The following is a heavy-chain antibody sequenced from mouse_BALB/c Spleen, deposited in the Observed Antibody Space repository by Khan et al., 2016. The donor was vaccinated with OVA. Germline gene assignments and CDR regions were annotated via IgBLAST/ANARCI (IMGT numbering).Heavy chain of an antibody. J-gene: IGHJ4*01. Sequence: QVQLKESGPGLVAPSQSLSITCTVSGFSLTNYGVHWVRQPPGKGLEWLVAIWSDGSTNYNSVPKSRLSISKDNSKSQVFLKMNSLQTDDTAIYYCARWFDGYSSLYAMDYWGQGTSVTVSS. CDR2: IWSDGST. CDR1: GFSLTNYG. D-gene: IGHD2-3*01. CDR3: ARWFDGYSSLYAMDY. V-gene: IGHV2-6*02.